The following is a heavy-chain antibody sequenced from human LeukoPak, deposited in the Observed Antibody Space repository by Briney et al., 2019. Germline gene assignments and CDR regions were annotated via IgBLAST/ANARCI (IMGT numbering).Heavy chain of an antibody. CDR1: GDSSRSSY. V-gene: IGHV4-59*01. CDR3: ARERGGQRTGQFDQ. CDR2: TYYSGSA. D-gene: IGHD1-1*01. Sequence: SENLSLNGTVAGDSSRSSYWSWIRQPPGEKLEGVGYTYYSGSANYNPSLKDRVSMSVDTSKNQLSLRLSSVTAADTAVYYCARERGGQRTGQFDQWGQGILVTVSS. J-gene: IGHJ4*02.